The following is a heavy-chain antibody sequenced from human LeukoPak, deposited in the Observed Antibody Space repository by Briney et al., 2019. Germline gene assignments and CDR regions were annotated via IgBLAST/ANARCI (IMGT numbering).Heavy chain of an antibody. V-gene: IGHV4-30-2*01. J-gene: IGHJ4*02. CDR2: IYHSGST. D-gene: IGHD4-23*01. CDR3: ARGEVVTPPFFDY. Sequence: GYIYHSGSTYYNPSLKSRVTISVDRSKNQFSLKLSSVTAADTAVYYCARGEVVTPPFFDYWGQGTLVTVSS.